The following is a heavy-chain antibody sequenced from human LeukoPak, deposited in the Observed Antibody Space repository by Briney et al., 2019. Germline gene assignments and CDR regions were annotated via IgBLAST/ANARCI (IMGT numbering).Heavy chain of an antibody. CDR1: GGSISSSSYY. J-gene: IGHJ3*02. D-gene: IGHD3-22*01. V-gene: IGHV4-39*07. CDR3: ARNPTHYYDSSGYPYSLGAFDI. Sequence: SETLSLTCTVSGGSISSSSYYWGWIRQPPGKGLEWIGSIYYSGSTYYNPSLKSRVTISVDTSKNQFSLKLSSVTAADTAVYYCARNPTHYYDSSGYPYSLGAFDIWGQGTMVTVSS. CDR2: IYYSGST.